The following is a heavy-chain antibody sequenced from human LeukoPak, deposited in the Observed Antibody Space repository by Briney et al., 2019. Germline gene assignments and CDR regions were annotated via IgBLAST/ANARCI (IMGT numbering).Heavy chain of an antibody. CDR1: GDSVSRSDSY. CDR3: ARRRYYDGSGYLE. CDR2: IYHSGRT. V-gene: IGHV4-39*01. D-gene: IGHD3-22*01. Sequence: PSETQSLTCSVSGDSVSRSDSYWDWIRQPPGKGLEWIGTIYHSGRTCYSPSLKSRVTMSVDPSNNQFSLNLRSVTAADTAVYYCARRRYYDGSGYLEWGQGTLLSVSS. J-gene: IGHJ1*01.